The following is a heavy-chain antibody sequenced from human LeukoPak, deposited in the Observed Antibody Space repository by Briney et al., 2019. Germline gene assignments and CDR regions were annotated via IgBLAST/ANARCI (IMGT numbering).Heavy chain of an antibody. Sequence: GGSLRLSCAASGFTYSSYWMRWVRQAPGGGLEWVSVMYTLGYTYYGESLGGRFHISRDNPKNTLYLQMNSLRGEDTAVYYCAGYSGRYPYYMDGWRKGTTVTISS. V-gene: IGHV3-66*01. D-gene: IGHD1-26*01. J-gene: IGHJ6*03. CDR3: AGYSGRYPYYMDG. CDR2: MYTLGYT. CDR1: GFTYSSYW.